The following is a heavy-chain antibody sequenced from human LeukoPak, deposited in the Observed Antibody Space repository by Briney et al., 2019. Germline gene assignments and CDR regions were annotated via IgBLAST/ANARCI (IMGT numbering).Heavy chain of an antibody. CDR2: IYYSGST. Sequence: PSETLSLTCTVSGGSISSYYWSRIRQPPGKGLEWIGYIYYSGSTNYNPSLKSRVTISVDTSKNQFSLKLSSVTAADTAVYYCARATYSSGWDYWGQGTLVTVSS. V-gene: IGHV4-59*01. D-gene: IGHD6-19*01. CDR3: ARATYSSGWDY. CDR1: GGSISSYY. J-gene: IGHJ4*02.